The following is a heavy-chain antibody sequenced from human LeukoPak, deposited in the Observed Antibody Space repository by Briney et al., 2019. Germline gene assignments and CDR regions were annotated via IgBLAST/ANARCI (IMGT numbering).Heavy chain of an antibody. CDR2: ISGSAAST. J-gene: IGHJ4*02. CDR3: ARDRWSSTSYNDY. V-gene: IGHV3-23*01. D-gene: IGHD2-2*01. CDR1: GFTFSSYA. Sequence: GGSLRLSCEVSGFTFSSYAMTWVRQAPGKGLEWVSAISGSAASTYYADSVKGRFTISRDNSKNTLYLQMNSLRAEDTAVYYCARDRWSSTSYNDYWGQGTLVTVSS.